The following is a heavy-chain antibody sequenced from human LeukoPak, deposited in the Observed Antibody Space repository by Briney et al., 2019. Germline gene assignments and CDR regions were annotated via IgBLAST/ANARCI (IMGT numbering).Heavy chain of an antibody. CDR3: AKGNHRSNFDY. CDR1: GFTFNNYW. Sequence: GGSLRLSCEASGFTFNNYWMSWVRQAPGKGLEWVANIRYDGSERYYVDSVKGRFTISRDNSKNTLYLQMNSLRAEDTAVYYCAKGNHRSNFDYWGQGTLVTVSS. V-gene: IGHV3-7*03. D-gene: IGHD1-14*01. CDR2: IRYDGSER. J-gene: IGHJ4*02.